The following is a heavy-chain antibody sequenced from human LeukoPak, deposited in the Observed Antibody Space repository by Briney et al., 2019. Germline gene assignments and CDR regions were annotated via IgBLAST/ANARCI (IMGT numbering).Heavy chain of an antibody. CDR2: INPNSGGT. CDR3: ARVRGDFWSGLDF. J-gene: IGHJ4*02. V-gene: IGHV1-2*02. D-gene: IGHD3-3*01. Sequence: ASVKVSCKASGYTITGYYIHWVRQAPGQGLEWMGCINPNSGGTNSAQKFQGRVTMTRDTSISTAYMELSRLASDDTTIYYCARVRGDFWSGLDFWGQGTLVTVSS. CDR1: GYTITGYY.